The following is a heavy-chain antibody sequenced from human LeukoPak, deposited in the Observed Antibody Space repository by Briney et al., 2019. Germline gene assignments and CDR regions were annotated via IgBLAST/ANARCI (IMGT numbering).Heavy chain of an antibody. CDR3: ARGGGLHATLVHPFDY. D-gene: IGHD3/OR15-3a*01. CDR1: GYTFTSYY. J-gene: IGHJ4*02. V-gene: IGHV1-46*01. Sequence: ASVKVSCKASGYTFTSYYMHWVRQAPGQGLEWMGIINPSGGSTSYAQKFQGRVTMTRDTSTSTVYMELSSLRSEDTAVYYCARGGGLHATLVHPFDYWGQGTLVTVSS. CDR2: INPSGGST.